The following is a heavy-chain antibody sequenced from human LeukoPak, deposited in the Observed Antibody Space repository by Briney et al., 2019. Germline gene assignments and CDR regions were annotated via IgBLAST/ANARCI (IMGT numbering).Heavy chain of an antibody. CDR1: GYTFTSYG. D-gene: IGHD2-15*01. CDR2: ISAYNGNT. V-gene: IGHV1-18*01. CDR3: AISPCSGGSRYFDY. J-gene: IGHJ4*02. Sequence: ASVKVSCKASGYTFTSYGISWVRQAPGQGLEWMGWISAYNGNTNYAQKLQARVTMTTDTSTSTAYMELRSLRSDDTAVYYCAISPCSGGSRYFDYWGQGTLVTVSS.